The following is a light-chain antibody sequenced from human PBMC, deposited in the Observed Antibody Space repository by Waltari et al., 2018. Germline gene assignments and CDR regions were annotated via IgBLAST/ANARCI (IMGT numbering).Light chain of an antibody. CDR1: QSIDKF. CDR3: QPTYTSLAWT. CDR2: AAS. V-gene: IGKV1-39*01. J-gene: IGKJ1*01. Sequence: DIQMTQSPSSLSASVGDRVTSTCRPSQSIDKFLNWYQKKPGKAPDLLIYAASTLQTGVPSRFSGSGSGTDFTLTITSLHPEDFATYYCQPTYTSLAWTFGQGTKVEIK.